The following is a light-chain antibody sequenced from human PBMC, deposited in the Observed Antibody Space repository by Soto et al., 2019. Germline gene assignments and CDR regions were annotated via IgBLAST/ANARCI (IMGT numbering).Light chain of an antibody. CDR3: SSWDDSLDGPV. CDR2: SIN. CDR1: YSNIGSNF. Sequence: QPLLTQPPSASATPGQTVTISCSGRYSNIGSNFVSWYQRLPGTAPKLLIYSINQRPSGVPDRFSGSKSGTSASLTISGLQSEDEADYFCSSWDDSLDGPVFGGGTKLTVL. V-gene: IGLV1-44*01. J-gene: IGLJ3*02.